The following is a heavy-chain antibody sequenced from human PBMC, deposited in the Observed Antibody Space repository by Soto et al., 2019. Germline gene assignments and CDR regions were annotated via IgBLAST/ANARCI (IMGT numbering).Heavy chain of an antibody. V-gene: IGHV3-21*01. J-gene: IGHJ5*02. Sequence: EVQLVESGGGLVKPGGSLRLSCAASGFTFSSYSMNWVRQAPGKGLEWVSSISSSSSYIYYADSVKGRFTISRNNAKNSLYLQMSRLRAEETAVYYCASGDCSSTSCYALDCTNCVCPSAWGQGTLVTVSS. D-gene: IGHD2-2*01. CDR2: ISSSSSYI. CDR3: ASGDCSSTSCYALDCTNCVCPSA. CDR1: GFTFSSYS.